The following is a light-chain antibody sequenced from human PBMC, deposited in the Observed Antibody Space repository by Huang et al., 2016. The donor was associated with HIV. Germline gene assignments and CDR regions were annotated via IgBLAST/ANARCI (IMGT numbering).Light chain of an antibody. CDR1: QDIRSS. Sequence: DIQMTQSPSSLSASLGDRVTITCRASQDIRSSVAWYQQKPGKAPSLLLHGASSLEIGVPSRFSGSGSGADYTLTISRLQSEDFATYYCQQYYRSLWTFGQGTKVE. V-gene: IGKV1-NL1*01. CDR3: QQYYRSLWT. CDR2: GAS. J-gene: IGKJ1*01.